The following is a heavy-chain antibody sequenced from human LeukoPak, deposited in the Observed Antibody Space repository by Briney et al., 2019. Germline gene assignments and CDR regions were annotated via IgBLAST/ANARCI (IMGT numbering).Heavy chain of an antibody. CDR3: ARLDSGSSLGH. Sequence: PSETLSLTCTVSGGSICRYYWRWIRQPPGKGLEWIGYIYYSGSTNYNPSLKSRVTISVDTSKNQFSLKLSSVTAADTAVYYCARLDSGSSLGHWGQGTLVTVSS. CDR2: IYYSGST. J-gene: IGHJ4*02. V-gene: IGHV4-59*01. D-gene: IGHD1-26*01. CDR1: GGSICRYY.